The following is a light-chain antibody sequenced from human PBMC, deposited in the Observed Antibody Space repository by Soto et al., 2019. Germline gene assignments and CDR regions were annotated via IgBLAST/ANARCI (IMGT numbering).Light chain of an antibody. CDR1: SSDVGGYNF. V-gene: IGLV2-14*01. CDR3: SSYTSGTTLVI. CDR2: DVS. J-gene: IGLJ2*01. Sequence: QSVLTQPASVSGSPGQSITISCTGTSSDVGGYNFVSWYQQHPGKAPKLMIYDVSYRPSGVSNRFSGSKSGNTASLTISGLQAEDEADYYCSSYTSGTTLVIFGGGTQLTVL.